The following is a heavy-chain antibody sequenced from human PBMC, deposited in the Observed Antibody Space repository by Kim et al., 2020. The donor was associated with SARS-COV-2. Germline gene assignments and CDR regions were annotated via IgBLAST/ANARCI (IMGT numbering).Heavy chain of an antibody. CDR1: GFTFTSSA. D-gene: IGHD6-13*01. J-gene: IGHJ6*02. CDR3: AAEGIAAAGYYYYGMDV. CDR2: IVVSSGNT. V-gene: IGHV1-58*01. Sequence: SVKVSCKASGFTFTSSAVQWVRQARGQRLEWIGWIVVSSGNTNYAQKFQERVTITRDMSTSTAYMELSSLRSEDTAVYYCAAEGIAAAGYYYYGMDVWGQGTTVTVSS.